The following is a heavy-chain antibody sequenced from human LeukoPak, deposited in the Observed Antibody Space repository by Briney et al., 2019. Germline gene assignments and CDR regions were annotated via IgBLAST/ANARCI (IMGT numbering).Heavy chain of an antibody. V-gene: IGHV4-38-2*02. Sequence: SETLSLTCTVSGYSISSGHYWGWIRQPPGKGLEWIGYIYYSGSNYYNSSLKSRVTISVDTSKNQFSLKLSSVTAADTAVYYCARAIVATIGGSFYYYYMDVWGKGTTVTVSS. CDR1: GYSISSGHY. J-gene: IGHJ6*03. CDR2: IYYSGSN. CDR3: ARAIVATIGGSFYYYYMDV. D-gene: IGHD5-12*01.